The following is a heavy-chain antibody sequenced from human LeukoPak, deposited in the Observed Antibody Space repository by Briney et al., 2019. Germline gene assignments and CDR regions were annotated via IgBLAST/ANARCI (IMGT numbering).Heavy chain of an antibody. D-gene: IGHD1-26*01. CDR1: GGTFSSYA. CDR3: ASQRGPVIYSGSPGAFDI. J-gene: IGHJ3*02. V-gene: IGHV1-69*05. Sequence: GASVKVACKAYGGTFSSYAISWVRHVPGQGLEWMGGFIHIFGTSNYAQKFQGRVTITTDESTSTAYMELSSLRSEDTAVYYCASQRGPVIYSGSPGAFDIWGQGTMVTVSS. CDR2: FIHIFGTS.